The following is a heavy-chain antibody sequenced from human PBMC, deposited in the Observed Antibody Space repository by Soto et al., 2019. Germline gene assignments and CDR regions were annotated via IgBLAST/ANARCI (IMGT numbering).Heavy chain of an antibody. CDR1: GFTFYTHG. D-gene: IGHD5-18*01. J-gene: IGHJ6*02. Sequence: XGSLRLSCAASGFTFYTHGMHWVRQAPGKGLEWVAVISFDGSEKNYADSVKGRFTISRDNPKNTLCLQMNSLRPDDSAVYYCAKMDTPMVTHYHYYGMDVWGQGTSVTVSS. V-gene: IGHV3-30*18. CDR3: AKMDTPMVTHYHYYGMDV. CDR2: ISFDGSEK.